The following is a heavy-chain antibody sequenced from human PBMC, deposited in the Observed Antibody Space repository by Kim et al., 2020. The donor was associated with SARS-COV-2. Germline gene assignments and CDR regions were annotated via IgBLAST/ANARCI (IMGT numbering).Heavy chain of an antibody. CDR3: AGDLGLTTGFDS. J-gene: IGHJ4*02. CDR1: GGSMSGDY. V-gene: IGHV4-59*13. Sequence: SETLSLTCTVSGGSMSGDYWSWIRQPPGKGLEWIGYVYYRGDTSYNPSLNSRVTISADTSNNHFSLKLTSVTAADTAIYYCAGDLGLTTGFDSWGQGTLVIVSS. D-gene: IGHD3-16*01. CDR2: VYYRGDT.